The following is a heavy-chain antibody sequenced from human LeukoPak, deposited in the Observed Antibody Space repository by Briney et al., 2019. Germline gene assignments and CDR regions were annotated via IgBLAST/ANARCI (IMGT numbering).Heavy chain of an antibody. Sequence: GASVKVSCKASGGTFSCYAISWVRQAPGQGLEWMGGIIPIFGTANYAQKFQGRVTITADESTSTAYMELSSLRSEDTAVYYCARAPFGGSYSSGEDYWGQGTLVTVSS. D-gene: IGHD1-26*01. CDR2: IIPIFGTA. CDR1: GGTFSCYA. CDR3: ARAPFGGSYSSGEDY. V-gene: IGHV1-69*13. J-gene: IGHJ4*02.